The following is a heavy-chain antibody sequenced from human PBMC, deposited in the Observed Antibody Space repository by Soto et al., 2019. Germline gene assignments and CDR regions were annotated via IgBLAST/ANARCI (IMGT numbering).Heavy chain of an antibody. CDR3: ARATGLSYAFDI. CDR2: IYHSGST. Sequence: SETLSLTCAVSGGSISSGGYSWSWIRQPPGKSLEWIGYIYHSGSTYYNPSLKSRVTISVDRSKNQFSLKLSSATAADTAVYYCARATGLSYAFDIWGQGTMVTVSS. CDR1: GGSISSGGYS. D-gene: IGHD3-9*01. J-gene: IGHJ3*02. V-gene: IGHV4-30-2*01.